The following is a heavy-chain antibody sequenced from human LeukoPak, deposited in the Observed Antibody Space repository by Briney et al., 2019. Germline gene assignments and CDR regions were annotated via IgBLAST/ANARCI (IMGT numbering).Heavy chain of an antibody. D-gene: IGHD3-16*01. J-gene: IGHJ4*02. Sequence: SETLSLTCTVSGGSISSYYWSWIRQPPGKGLEWIGYIYYSGSTNYNPSLKSRVTISVDTFKNQFSLKLSSVTAADTAVYYCARLALGYFDYWGQGTLVTVSS. CDR2: IYYSGST. CDR3: ARLALGYFDY. CDR1: GGSISSYY. V-gene: IGHV4-59*01.